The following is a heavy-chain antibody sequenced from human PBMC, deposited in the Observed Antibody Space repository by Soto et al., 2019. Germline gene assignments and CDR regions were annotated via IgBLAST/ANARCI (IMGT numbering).Heavy chain of an antibody. D-gene: IGHD6-19*01. J-gene: IGHJ4*02. CDR3: ASGSGSHDY. CDR2: IYYSGST. V-gene: IGHV4-39*01. CDR1: GGSISSSSYY. Sequence: PSETLSLTCTVSGGSISSSSYYWGWIRQPPGKGLEWIGSIYYSGSTYYNPSLKSRVTISVYTSKNQFSLKLISVTAADTAVYYCASGSGSHDYWGQGTLVTVSS.